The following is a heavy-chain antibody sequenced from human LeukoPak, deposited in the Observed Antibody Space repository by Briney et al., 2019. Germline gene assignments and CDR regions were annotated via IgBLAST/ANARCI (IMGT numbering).Heavy chain of an antibody. V-gene: IGHV4-59*08. D-gene: IGHD1-14*01. Sequence: SETLSHICTGSGGSICNHHESWIRQPPGKGLEWIAYIHNSGITSYNPSLKSRVTISVDTSKNQFSLELSSVTAADTAVYYCARQSDRRQVALWGQGTLVTVSS. CDR3: ARQSDRRQVAL. J-gene: IGHJ4*02. CDR2: IHNSGIT. CDR1: GGSICNHH.